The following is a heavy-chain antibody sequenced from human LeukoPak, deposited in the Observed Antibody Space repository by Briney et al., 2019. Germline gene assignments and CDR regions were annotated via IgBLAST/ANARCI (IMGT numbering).Heavy chain of an antibody. Sequence: SETLSLTCTVSGGSISSYYWSWIRQPPGKGLEWIGYIYYSGSTNYNPSLKSRVTISVDTSKNQFSLKLSSVTAADTAVYYCARQAYCGGDCSHSDYWGQGTLVTVSS. D-gene: IGHD2-21*02. J-gene: IGHJ4*02. V-gene: IGHV4-59*08. CDR3: ARQAYCGGDCSHSDY. CDR2: IYYSGST. CDR1: GGSISSYY.